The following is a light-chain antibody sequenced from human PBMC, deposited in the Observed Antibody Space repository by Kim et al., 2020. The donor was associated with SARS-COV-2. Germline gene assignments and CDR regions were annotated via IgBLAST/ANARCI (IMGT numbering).Light chain of an antibody. Sequence: ASVGDRVTITCRASHTLNTSLAWYQQKPGRAPEVLIYDVSNLQTGVPSRFSGSVSVTEFSLTISSLQPDDFATYYCQQYNAYPLTFGGGTKVDIK. J-gene: IGKJ4*01. CDR2: DVS. V-gene: IGKV1-5*01. CDR3: QQYNAYPLT. CDR1: HTLNTS.